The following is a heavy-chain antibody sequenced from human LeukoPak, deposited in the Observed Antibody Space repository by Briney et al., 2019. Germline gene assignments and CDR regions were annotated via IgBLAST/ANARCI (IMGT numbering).Heavy chain of an antibody. CDR1: GFTFSSYA. J-gene: IGHJ5*02. V-gene: IGHV3-23*01. D-gene: IGHD3-10*01. CDR3: AKDQMVRGVTRRYNWFDP. Sequence: PGGSLRLSCAASGFTFSSYAMSWARQAPGKGLEWVSAISGSGGSTYYADSVKGRFTISRDNSKNTLYLQMNSLRAEDTAVYYCAKDQMVRGVTRRYNWFDPWGQGTLVTVSS. CDR2: ISGSGGST.